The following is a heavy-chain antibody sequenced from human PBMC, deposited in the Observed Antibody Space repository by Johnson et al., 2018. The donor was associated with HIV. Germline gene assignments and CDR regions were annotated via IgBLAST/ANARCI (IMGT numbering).Heavy chain of an antibody. D-gene: IGHD2-15*01. J-gene: IGHJ3*02. CDR1: GFTLGRYA. V-gene: IGHV3-30*04. CDR2: ISYDGSNK. CDR3: ARGYCSGGSCYSEYAFDI. Sequence: QVQLVESGGGVVQPGRSLRISCAASGFTLGRYALHWVRQAPGKGLDWVAVISYDGSNKNYADSVKGRFTISRDNSKNTLYLQMNSLRAEDTAVYYCARGYCSGGSCYSEYAFDIWGQGTMVTVSS.